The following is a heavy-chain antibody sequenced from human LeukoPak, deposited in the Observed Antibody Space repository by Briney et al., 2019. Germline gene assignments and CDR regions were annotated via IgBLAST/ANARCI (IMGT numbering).Heavy chain of an antibody. V-gene: IGHV3-21*01. Sequence: GGSLRLSCAASGFTFSSYSMNWVRQAPGKGLEWVSSISSSSSYIYYADSVKGRFTISRDNAKNSLYLQMNSLRAEDTAVYYCARVFGDFWSGYQYYFDYWGQGTLVTVSS. CDR3: ARVFGDFWSGYQYYFDY. CDR2: ISSSSSYI. D-gene: IGHD3-3*01. J-gene: IGHJ4*02. CDR1: GFTFSSYS.